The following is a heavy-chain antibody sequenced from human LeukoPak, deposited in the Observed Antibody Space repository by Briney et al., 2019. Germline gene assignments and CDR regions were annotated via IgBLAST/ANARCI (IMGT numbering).Heavy chain of an antibody. V-gene: IGHV4-39*01. CDR2: IYYSGST. Sequence: SETLSLTCTVSGGSISSSSYYWGWIRQPPGKGLEWIGSIYYSGSTYYSPSLKSRVTISVDTSKNQFSLKLSSVTAADTAVYYCARLKARRLQSGDDYWGQGTLVTVSS. CDR1: GGSISSSSYY. J-gene: IGHJ4*02. D-gene: IGHD5-24*01. CDR3: ARLKARRLQSGDDY.